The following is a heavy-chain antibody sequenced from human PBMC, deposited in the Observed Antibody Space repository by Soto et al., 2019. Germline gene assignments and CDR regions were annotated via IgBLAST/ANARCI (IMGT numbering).Heavy chain of an antibody. J-gene: IGHJ4*02. D-gene: IGHD7-27*01. CDR1: EFISSDYA. CDR3: ARTGDYLVDY. Sequence: PGGSLRLSCAASEFISSDYAMHWVRHAPGKGLEWVAVISYDGNNKYHVVSVKSRITINPDTSKNQFSLQLRSVTPDDTAMYYCARTGDYLVDYWGQGTLVTVSS. CDR2: ISYDGNNK. V-gene: IGHV3-30-3*01.